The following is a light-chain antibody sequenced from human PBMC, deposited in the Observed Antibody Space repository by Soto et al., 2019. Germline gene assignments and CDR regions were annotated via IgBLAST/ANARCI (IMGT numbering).Light chain of an antibody. J-gene: IGKJ1*01. Sequence: EIVLTQSPATLSLSPGERATLSCRASQSVSSYLAWYQQKPGQAPRLLIYDASNRATGIPDRFSGSGSGTDFTLTISRLEPEDFAVYYCQQYGSSGTFGQGTMGDIK. V-gene: IGKV3-20*01. CDR2: DAS. CDR1: QSVSSY. CDR3: QQYGSSGT.